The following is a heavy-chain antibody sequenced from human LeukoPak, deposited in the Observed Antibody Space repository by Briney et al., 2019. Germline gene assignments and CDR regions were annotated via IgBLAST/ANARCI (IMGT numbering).Heavy chain of an antibody. D-gene: IGHD2-15*01. CDR1: GGTISSNSYY. CDR3: GRHQLYWCGASCYPDWFDP. J-gene: IGHJ5*02. V-gene: IGHV4-39*01. CDR2: IYYSGRT. Sequence: KTSETLSLTCPVSGGTISSNSYYWGWIRQPPGKGLEWIGSIYYSGRTYYNPSLKSRVTISIDTSKNQFSLKLSSVTASDTAVYYCGRHQLYWCGASCYPDWFDPWGQGILVTVSS.